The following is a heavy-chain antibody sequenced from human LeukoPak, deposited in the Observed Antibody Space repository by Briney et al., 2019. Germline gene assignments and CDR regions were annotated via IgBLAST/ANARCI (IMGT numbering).Heavy chain of an antibody. CDR1: EYDFANYW. Sequence: GESLKISCKGPEYDFANYWIGWVRQTPGRGLEWMGIAHPATSIIHYGPSFQGQVTISFDRSLSTAYLQWTSQKASDSGMYFCARRKFYDTYLDPWGRGTLVTVSS. J-gene: IGHJ5*02. D-gene: IGHD2/OR15-2a*01. CDR3: ARRKFYDTYLDP. V-gene: IGHV5-51*01. CDR2: AHPATSII.